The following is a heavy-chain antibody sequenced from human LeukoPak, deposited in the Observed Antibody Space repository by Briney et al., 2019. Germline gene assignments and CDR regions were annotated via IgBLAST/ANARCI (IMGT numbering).Heavy chain of an antibody. D-gene: IGHD2-2*02. CDR1: GVTLIGYH. V-gene: IGHV1-2*02. J-gene: IGHJ5*02. CDR3: ARDPAGIPAAIGGWFDP. CDR2: INPNSGGT. Sequence: GASVKVSCKAFGVTLIGYHMHWVRQAPGQGLEWMGWINPNSGGTKYAQKFQGRVTMTRDTSISTGYMEVSRLTSDDTAVYYCARDPAGIPAAIGGWFDPWGPGTLVTVSS.